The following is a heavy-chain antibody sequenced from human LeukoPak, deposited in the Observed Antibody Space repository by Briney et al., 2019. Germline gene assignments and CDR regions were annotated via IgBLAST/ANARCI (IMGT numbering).Heavy chain of an antibody. D-gene: IGHD6-6*01. CDR3: AHRFGSSGGLDFDY. CDR2: IYWNDDK. J-gene: IGHJ4*02. V-gene: IGHV2-5*01. CDR1: GFSLSTSGVG. Sequence: SGPTLVNPTQTLTLTCTFSGFSLSTSGVGVGWIRQAPGKALEWLALIYWNDDKRYSPSLKSSLTITKDTPKNQVVLTMTNMDPVDTAKYYCAHRFGSSGGLDFDYWGQGTLVTVSS.